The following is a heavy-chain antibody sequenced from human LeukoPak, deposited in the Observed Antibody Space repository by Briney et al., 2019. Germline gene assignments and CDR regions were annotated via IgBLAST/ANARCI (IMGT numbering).Heavy chain of an antibody. V-gene: IGHV1-8*03. Sequence: ASVKVSCKASGYTFTSYDINWVRQATGQGLEWMGWMNPNSGNTGYAQKFQGRVTITRNTSISTAYMELSSLRPEDTSVYYCARDRPGLTNLAPGYWGQGTLVTVSS. CDR3: ARDRPGLTNLAPGY. D-gene: IGHD6-25*01. CDR1: GYTFTSYD. J-gene: IGHJ4*02. CDR2: MNPNSGNT.